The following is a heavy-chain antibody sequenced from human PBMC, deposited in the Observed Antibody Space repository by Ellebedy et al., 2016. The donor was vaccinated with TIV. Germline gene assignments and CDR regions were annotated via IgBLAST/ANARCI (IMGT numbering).Heavy chain of an antibody. CDR2: IKPDGGEQ. Sequence: GESLKISCKASGFSFSTYWMGWVRQAPGKGLEWVAHIKPDGGEQYYLDSVKGRFTISRDNANKSLYLQMNSLRAEDTAVYYCVKPSMVTGSYSSFDYWGQGTLVTVSS. D-gene: IGHD1-26*01. CDR3: VKPSMVTGSYSSFDY. CDR1: GFSFSTYW. V-gene: IGHV3-7*01. J-gene: IGHJ4*02.